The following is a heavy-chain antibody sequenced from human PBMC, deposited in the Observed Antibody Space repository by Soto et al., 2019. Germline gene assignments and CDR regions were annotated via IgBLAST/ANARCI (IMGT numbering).Heavy chain of an antibody. V-gene: IGHV3-23*01. CDR2: ISSSGGST. CDR1: GFTFSSYA. Sequence: EVQLLESGGGLVQPGGSLRLSCAVSGFTFSSYAMSWVRQAPGKGLEWVSRISSSGGSTYYADSVKGRFTISRDNSKNTLYLQMNSLRAEDTAVYYCAKDGSLYHYDSSGYYPFHYWGQGTLVTVSS. CDR3: AKDGSLYHYDSSGYYPFHY. D-gene: IGHD3-22*01. J-gene: IGHJ4*02.